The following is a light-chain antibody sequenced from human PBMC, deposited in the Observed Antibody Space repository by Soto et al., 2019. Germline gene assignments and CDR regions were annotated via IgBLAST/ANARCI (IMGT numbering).Light chain of an antibody. Sequence: DIVMTQSPDSLAVSLGERATINCKSGQSLLSPATNKNYLAWYQQKAGQPPKLLIYGTSTREPGVPDRFSGSGSGTDFTLTISSLQAEDVAVYYCQQYHSTPYTFGQGTKVDIK. CDR1: QSLLSPATNKNY. J-gene: IGKJ2*01. CDR3: QQYHSTPYT. CDR2: GTS. V-gene: IGKV4-1*01.